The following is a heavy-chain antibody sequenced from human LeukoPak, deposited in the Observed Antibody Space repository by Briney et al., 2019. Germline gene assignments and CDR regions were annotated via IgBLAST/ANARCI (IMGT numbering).Heavy chain of an antibody. CDR2: ISTYNGNT. V-gene: IGHV1-18*01. CDR3: ATFYDSSGGVEGFGY. D-gene: IGHD3-22*01. CDR1: GYTFTSYG. J-gene: IGHJ4*02. Sequence: ASVKVSCKASGYTFTSYGISWVRQAPGQGLEWMGWISTYNGNTNYPQKLQGRVTMTTDTSTSTAYMELRSLRSEDTAVYYCATFYDSSGGVEGFGYWGQGTLVTVSS.